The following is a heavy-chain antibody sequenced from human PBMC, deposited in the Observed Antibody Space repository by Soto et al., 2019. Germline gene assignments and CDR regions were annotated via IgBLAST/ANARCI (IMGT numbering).Heavy chain of an antibody. V-gene: IGHV3-23*01. CDR1: GFTFSSYT. CDR2: ISGSGGST. D-gene: IGHD5-18*01. CDR3: AKEIRLCSYEPDAFDL. J-gene: IGHJ3*01. Sequence: EVQLLESGGTMVQPGGSLRLSCAASGFTFSSYTMSWVRQAPGKGLEWVSAISGSGGSTYYAVSVKGRSTISRDNSKGALYVQMNSLRAEEMYVYYCAKEIRLCSYEPDAFDLWGQGTMVSVSS.